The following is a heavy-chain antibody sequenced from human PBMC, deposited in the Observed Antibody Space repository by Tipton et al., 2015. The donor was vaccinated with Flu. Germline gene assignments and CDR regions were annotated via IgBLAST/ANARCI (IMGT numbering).Heavy chain of an antibody. V-gene: IGHV4-31*03. J-gene: IGHJ4*02. D-gene: IGHD2-21*02. CDR3: ARGILDGGDCYPDY. CDR1: GGSISSGGYY. Sequence: TLSLTCTVSGGSISSGGYYWSWIRQHPGKGLEWIGYIYYSGSTYYNPSLKSRVTISVDTSKNQFSLKLSSVTAADTAVYYCARGILDGGDCYPDYWGQGTLVTVSS. CDR2: IYYSGST.